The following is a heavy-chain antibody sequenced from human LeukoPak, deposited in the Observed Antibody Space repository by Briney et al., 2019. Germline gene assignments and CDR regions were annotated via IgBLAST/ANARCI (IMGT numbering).Heavy chain of an antibody. CDR3: AKAAARTGYSSGWYRYKGRFDY. Sequence: GGSLRLSCAASGFTFSSYGMHWVRQAPGKGLEWVAVISYDGSNKYYADSVKGRFTISRDNSKNTLYLQMNSLRAEDTAVYYCAKAAARTGYSSGWYRYKGRFDYWGQGTLVTVSS. D-gene: IGHD6-19*01. V-gene: IGHV3-30*18. CDR1: GFTFSSYG. J-gene: IGHJ4*02. CDR2: ISYDGSNK.